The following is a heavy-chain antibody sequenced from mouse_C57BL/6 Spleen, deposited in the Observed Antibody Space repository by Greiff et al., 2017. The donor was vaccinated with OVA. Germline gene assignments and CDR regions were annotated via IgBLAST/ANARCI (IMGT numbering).Heavy chain of an antibody. CDR1: GYTFTSYG. CDR2: IYPRSGNT. D-gene: IGHD3-2*02. V-gene: IGHV1-81*01. J-gene: IGHJ2*01. CDR3: ARSPDSSGYFDY. Sequence: QVHVKQSGAELARPGASVKLSCKASGYTFTSYGISWVKQRTGQGLEWIGEIYPRSGNTYYNEKFKGKATLTADKSSSTAYMELRSLTSEDSAVYFCARSPDSSGYFDYWGQGTTLTVSS.